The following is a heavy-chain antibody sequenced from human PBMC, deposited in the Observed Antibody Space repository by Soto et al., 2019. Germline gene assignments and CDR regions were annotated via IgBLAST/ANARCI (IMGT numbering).Heavy chain of an antibody. CDR3: ATGGSYYDT. V-gene: IGHV3-11*01. CDR2: INTGGSPA. Sequence: GGSLRLSCTVSGFAFRHNYMPWIRQAPGKGLEWLSYINTGGSPAYYADSVKGRFTISTDIAKKSLYLQMDSLRADDTGVYYCATGGSYYDTSCQGTLVTVSS. D-gene: IGHD1-26*01. CDR1: GFAFRHNY. J-gene: IGHJ5*02.